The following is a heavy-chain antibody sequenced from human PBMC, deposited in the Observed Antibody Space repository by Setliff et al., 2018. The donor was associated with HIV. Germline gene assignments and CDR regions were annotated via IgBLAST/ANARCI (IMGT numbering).Heavy chain of an antibody. J-gene: IGHJ5*02. CDR2: IKKDGSEE. Sequence: GGSLRLSCAASGLTFGDFWMGWARQAPGKGLEWVANIKKDGSEERYVDSVRGRFTVSRDNAKMSLYLQMNSLRAEDTAVYYCARSGYSGYDWNWFDPWGQGTLVTVSS. D-gene: IGHD5-12*01. V-gene: IGHV3-7*01. CDR3: ARSGYSGYDWNWFDP. CDR1: GLTFGDFW.